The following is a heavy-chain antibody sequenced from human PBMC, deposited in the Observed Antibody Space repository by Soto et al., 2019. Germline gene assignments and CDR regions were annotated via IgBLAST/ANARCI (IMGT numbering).Heavy chain of an antibody. CDR1: GGSISTYY. Sequence: SETLSLTCRVSGGSISTYYWSWIRRPPGKGLEWIGYIYNSGSTHSNPSLQSRVTISVDTSKNQFSLKLSSVTAADTAIYYCARARITMVREVIKYNMDVWGQGTKVTVYS. CDR2: IYNSGST. CDR3: ARARITMVREVIKYNMDV. J-gene: IGHJ6*02. D-gene: IGHD3-10*01. V-gene: IGHV4-59*01.